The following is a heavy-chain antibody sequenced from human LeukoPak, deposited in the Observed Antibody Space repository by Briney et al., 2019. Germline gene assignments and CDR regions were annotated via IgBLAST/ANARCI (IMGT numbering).Heavy chain of an antibody. V-gene: IGHV1-2*02. J-gene: IGHJ4*02. CDR1: GYSFTGYY. CDR2: INPNSGGT. D-gene: IGHD3-3*01. CDR3: ARAAEGLRFWESFDY. Sequence: ASVKVSCKASGYSFTGYYMHCVRQAPGQGLEWMGWINPNSGGTNYAQKFQGRVTMTRDTSISTAYMELSRLRSDDTAVYYCARAAEGLRFWESFDYWGQGTLVTVSS.